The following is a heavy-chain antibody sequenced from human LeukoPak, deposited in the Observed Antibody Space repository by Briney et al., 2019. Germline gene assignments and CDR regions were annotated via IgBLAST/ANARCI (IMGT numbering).Heavy chain of an antibody. V-gene: IGHV3-74*01. CDR1: GFTFSSYW. J-gene: IGHJ6*03. D-gene: IGHD6-6*01. CDR3: ARDGDGSSSSAYYYYMDV. Sequence: GGSLRLSCAASGFTFSSYWMHWVRQAPGKGLVWVSRINSDGSSTSYADSVKGRFTISRDNAKNTLYLQMNSLRAEDTAVYYCARDGDGSSSSAYYYYMDVWGKGTTVTVSS. CDR2: INSDGSST.